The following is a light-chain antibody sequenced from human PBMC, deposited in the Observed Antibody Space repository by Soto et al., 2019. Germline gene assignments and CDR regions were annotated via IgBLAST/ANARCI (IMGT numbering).Light chain of an antibody. Sequence: QAVGTQSSSASASPGSSVRLTCTLSSVPSNYIIAWHQQQPGKAPRYLMNLEGSGSSNRGSGVPDRFAGSSSGAARYLTIANIPAEDEADYYCETWDSTTPSVVFGGGTKLTVL. J-gene: IGLJ2*01. CDR1: SVPSNYI. CDR3: ETWDSTTPSVV. V-gene: IGLV4-60*03. CDR2: LEGSGSS.